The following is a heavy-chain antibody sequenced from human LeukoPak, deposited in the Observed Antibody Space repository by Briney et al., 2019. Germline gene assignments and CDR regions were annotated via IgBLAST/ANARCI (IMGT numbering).Heavy chain of an antibody. Sequence: GGSLRLSCEASGFPFDDYAMHWVRQAPGKGLEWVSGISWNSGSIGYADSVKGRFTISRDNSKNTLYLQMNSLRAEDTAVYYCANGGSSIRCSGGSCYSDYWGQGTLVTVSS. V-gene: IGHV3-9*01. CDR2: ISWNSGSI. J-gene: IGHJ4*02. CDR3: ANGGSSIRCSGGSCYSDY. D-gene: IGHD2-15*01. CDR1: GFPFDDYA.